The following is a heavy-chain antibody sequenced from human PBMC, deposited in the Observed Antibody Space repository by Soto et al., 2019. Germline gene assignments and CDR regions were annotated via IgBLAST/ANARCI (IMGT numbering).Heavy chain of an antibody. Sequence: GESLKISCKGSGYSFTSYWISWVRQMPGKGLEWMGRIDPSDSYTNYSPSFQGHVTISADKSISTAYLQWSSLKASDTAMYYCASSPALTSGMDVWGQGTTVTVSS. CDR1: GYSFTSYW. CDR2: IDPSDSYT. V-gene: IGHV5-10-1*01. CDR3: ASSPALTSGMDV. J-gene: IGHJ6*02.